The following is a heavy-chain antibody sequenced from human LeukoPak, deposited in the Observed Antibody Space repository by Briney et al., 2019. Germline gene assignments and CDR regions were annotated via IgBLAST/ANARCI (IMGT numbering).Heavy chain of an antibody. D-gene: IGHD2-15*01. CDR2: ISPSGDIT. V-gene: IGHV3-23*01. Sequence: GGSLRLSCAASGFTFSNHGMNWVRQAPGKGLEWVSGISPSGDITYYADSVKGRFTISRDNSKNTLYMQMNSLRAEDTAVYYCAKSYCSGGSCYPHAFDIWGQGTMVTVSS. CDR3: AKSYCSGGSCYPHAFDI. CDR1: GFTFSNHG. J-gene: IGHJ3*02.